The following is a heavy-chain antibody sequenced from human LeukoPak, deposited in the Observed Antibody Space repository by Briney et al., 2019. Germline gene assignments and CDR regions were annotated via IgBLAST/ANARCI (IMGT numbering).Heavy chain of an antibody. Sequence: GGSLRLSCAASGFTFSDYYMSWIRQAPGKGLEWISYISSSGSTIYYADSVKGRFTISRDNSKNTLYLQMNSLRAEDTAVYYCAKDPWGYYYGSGSYYKGRMDVWGQGTTVTVSS. D-gene: IGHD3-10*01. CDR3: AKDPWGYYYGSGSYYKGRMDV. V-gene: IGHV3-11*04. CDR1: GFTFSDYY. J-gene: IGHJ6*02. CDR2: ISSSGSTI.